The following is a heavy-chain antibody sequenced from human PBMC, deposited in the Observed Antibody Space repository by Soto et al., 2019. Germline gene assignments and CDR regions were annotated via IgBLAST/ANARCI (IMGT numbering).Heavy chain of an antibody. V-gene: IGHV3-23*01. CDR3: AKDKGFSTYDFWSGPNWFDP. D-gene: IGHD3-3*01. CDR1: GFTFSSYA. Sequence: GGSLRLSCAASGFTFSSYAMSWVRQAPGKGLEWVSAISGSGGSTYYADSVKGRFTISRDNSKNTLYLQMNSLRAEDTAVYYCAKDKGFSTYDFWSGPNWFDPWGQGTLVTVSS. CDR2: ISGSGGST. J-gene: IGHJ5*02.